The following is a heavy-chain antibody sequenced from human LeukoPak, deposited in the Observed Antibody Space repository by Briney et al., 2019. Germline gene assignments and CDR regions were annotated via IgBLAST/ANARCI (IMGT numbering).Heavy chain of an antibody. V-gene: IGHV1-69*13. Sequence: ASVKVSCKASGGTSSSYAISWVRQAPGQGLEWMGGIIPIFGTANYAQKFQGRVTITADESTSTAYMELSSLRSEDTAVYYCARGRAPCSGGSCYGSGTYYFDYWGQGTLVTVSS. CDR1: GGTSSSYA. CDR3: ARGRAPCSGGSCYGSGTYYFDY. D-gene: IGHD2-15*01. CDR2: IIPIFGTA. J-gene: IGHJ4*02.